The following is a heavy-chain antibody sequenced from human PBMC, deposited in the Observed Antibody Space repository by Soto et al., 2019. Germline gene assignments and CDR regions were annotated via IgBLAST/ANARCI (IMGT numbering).Heavy chain of an antibody. CDR2: ISYDGTYK. D-gene: IGHD5-12*01. J-gene: IGHJ6*02. CDR3: ANEVDVAFSSLQYGMDV. CDR1: GFTFNNFA. V-gene: IGHV3-30*14. Sequence: QVQLVESGGGVVQPGRSLRLSCAASGFTFNNFAMHWVRQAPGKGLEWVAFISYDGTYKYYADSVRGRFTVYRDNSKSTLFLQMNSRKFEDTAVYVCANEVDVAFSSLQYGMDVWGQGTTVTVSS.